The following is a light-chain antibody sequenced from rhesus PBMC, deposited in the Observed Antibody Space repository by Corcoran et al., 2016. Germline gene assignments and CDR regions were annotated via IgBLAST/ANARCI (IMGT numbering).Light chain of an antibody. V-gene: IGLV2-32*02. CDR2: EVS. J-gene: IGLJ1*01. Sequence: QAALTQPRSVSGSPGGSVAISCTGTSCDIGWSTYVSWYQQHPGTAPKLRISEVSKRPSGVSDRFPGSKSGNTASLTISGLQAEDAADYYCSSYAGSNAYIFGAGTRLTVL. CDR3: SSYAGSNAYI. CDR1: SCDIGWSTY.